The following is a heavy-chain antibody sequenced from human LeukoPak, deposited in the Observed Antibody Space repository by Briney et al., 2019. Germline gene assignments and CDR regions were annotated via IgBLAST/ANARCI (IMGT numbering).Heavy chain of an antibody. V-gene: IGHV3-30*18. D-gene: IGHD3-10*01. Sequence: GGSLRLSCAASGFTFSSYGMHWVRQAPGKGLEWVAVISYDGSNKYYADSVKGRFTISRDSSKNTLYLQMNSLRAEDTAVYYCAKDGVLWFGETYYFDYWGQGTLVTVSS. CDR2: ISYDGSNK. CDR1: GFTFSSYG. CDR3: AKDGVLWFGETYYFDY. J-gene: IGHJ4*02.